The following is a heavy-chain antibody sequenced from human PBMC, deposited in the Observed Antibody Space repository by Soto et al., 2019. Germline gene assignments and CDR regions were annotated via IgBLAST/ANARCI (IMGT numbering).Heavy chain of an antibody. CDR3: ARRAGGSRDGYNILDY. J-gene: IGHJ4*02. CDR1: GYTFTSYY. D-gene: IGHD3-16*01. Sequence: PVASVKVSCKASGYTFTSYYMHWVRQAPGQGLEWMGIINPSGGSTSYAQKFQGRVTMTRDTSTSTVYMELSSLRSEDTAVYYCARRAGGSRDGYNILDYWGQGTLVTVSS. CDR2: INPSGGST. V-gene: IGHV1-46*01.